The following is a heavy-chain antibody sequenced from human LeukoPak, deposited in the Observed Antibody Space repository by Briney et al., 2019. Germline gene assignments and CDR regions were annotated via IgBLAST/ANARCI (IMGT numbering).Heavy chain of an antibody. CDR1: GFTFSSYA. CDR3: ARPTGYCSGDSCFAPFDQ. CDR2: IRGSGGST. J-gene: IGHJ4*02. V-gene: IGHV3-23*01. D-gene: IGHD2-15*01. Sequence: PGGSLRLSCAASGFTFSSYAMSWVRQAPGKGLEWVSVIRGSGGSTYYADSVKGRFTISRDNSKNTLYLQMNSLRAEDTAVYYCARPTGYCSGDSCFAPFDQWGQGTLVTVSP.